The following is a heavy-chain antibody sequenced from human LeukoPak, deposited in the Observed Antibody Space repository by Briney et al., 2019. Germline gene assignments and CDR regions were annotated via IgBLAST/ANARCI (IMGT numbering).Heavy chain of an antibody. Sequence: ASVKVSCKASGYTSNTYGITWVRQAPGQGLEWMGWISPYNGNTNYAQKFQGRVTLTTDTSTSTAYMELRSLRSDDTAVYYCARGPHERSGYPDDWGQGTLVTVSS. V-gene: IGHV1-18*01. CDR1: GYTSNTYG. CDR3: ARGPHERSGYPDD. J-gene: IGHJ4*02. CDR2: ISPYNGNT. D-gene: IGHD3-22*01.